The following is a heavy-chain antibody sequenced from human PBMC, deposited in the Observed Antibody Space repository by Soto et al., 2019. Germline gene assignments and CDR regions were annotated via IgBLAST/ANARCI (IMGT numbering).Heavy chain of an antibody. J-gene: IGHJ4*02. CDR3: AKRGAFDTFYYFDY. V-gene: IGHV3-23*01. D-gene: IGHD2-2*02. CDR1: EFTFSNYA. Sequence: GGSLRLSCAASEFTFSNYAMTWVRQAPGKGLEWVSAISGSGVSTNYADSVKGRFTISRDNSKNTLYLQMNSLSAEDTAVYYCAKRGAFDTFYYFDYWGQGTLVTVSS. CDR2: ISGSGVST.